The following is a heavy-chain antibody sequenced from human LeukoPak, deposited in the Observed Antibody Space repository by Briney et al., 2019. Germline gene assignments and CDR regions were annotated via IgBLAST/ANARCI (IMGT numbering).Heavy chain of an antibody. CDR1: GGSISSTHG. CDR2: VDLNERN. CDR3: AGEGGFYRPVVY. V-gene: IGHV4-4*02. Sequence: PSETLSLTCGVSGGSISSTHGWTWVRQPPGGGLEGIEEVDLNERNHYSPSIERRVTMTDDMYENHISLKLTSVTAADTAVYYWAGEGGFYRPVVYSGPGTLVIVSS. J-gene: IGHJ4*02. D-gene: IGHD2/OR15-2a*01.